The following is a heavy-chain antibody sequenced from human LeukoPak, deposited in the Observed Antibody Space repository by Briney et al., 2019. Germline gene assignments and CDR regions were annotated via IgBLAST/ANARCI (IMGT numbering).Heavy chain of an antibody. CDR2: SYHSGST. V-gene: IGHV4-4*02. J-gene: IGHJ4*02. D-gene: IGHD1-14*01. Sequence: PSRTLSLTCAVSGGSMSSTKWWSWVRQSPGKGLEWIGESYHSGSTNYNPSLKSRITISEDKSKNQVSLNLSSVTAADTAVYYCATSTVMNHYCFDYWAQGTLDTVSS. CDR1: GGSMSSTKW. CDR3: ATSTVMNHYCFDY.